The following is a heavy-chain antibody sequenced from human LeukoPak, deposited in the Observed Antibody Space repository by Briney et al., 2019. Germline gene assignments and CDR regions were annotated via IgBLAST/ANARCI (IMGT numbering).Heavy chain of an antibody. CDR1: GFTFSSYA. J-gene: IGHJ4*02. Sequence: GGSLRLSCAASGFTFSSYAMSWVRQAPGKGLEWVSAISGSGGSTYYADSVKGRFTISRDNSQNTLYLQMNSLRAEDTAVYSCAKRRYSSSWEADYWGQGTLVTVSS. V-gene: IGHV3-23*01. CDR2: ISGSGGST. D-gene: IGHD6-13*01. CDR3: AKRRYSSSWEADY.